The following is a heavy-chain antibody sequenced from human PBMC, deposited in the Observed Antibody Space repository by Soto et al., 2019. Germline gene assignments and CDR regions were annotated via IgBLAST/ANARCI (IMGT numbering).Heavy chain of an antibody. D-gene: IGHD3-9*01. J-gene: IGHJ4*02. CDR2: INHSGST. V-gene: IGHV4-34*01. CDR3: ARRRYFDWLLSKNLGFDY. CDR1: GGSFSGYY. Sequence: ETLSLTCAVYGGSFSGYYWSWIRQPPGKGLEWIGEINHSGSTNYNPSLKSRVTISVDTSKNQFSLKLSSVTAADTAVYYCARRRYFDWLLSKNLGFDYWGQGALVTVSS.